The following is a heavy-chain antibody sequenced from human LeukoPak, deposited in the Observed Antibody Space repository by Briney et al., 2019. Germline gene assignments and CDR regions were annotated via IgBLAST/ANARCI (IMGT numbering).Heavy chain of an antibody. D-gene: IGHD5-18*01. CDR1: GFTFSSYS. Sequence: GGSLRLSCAASGFTFSSYSINWVRQAPGKGLEWVSYISSSSNTIYYADSVKGRFTISRDNAKNSLYLQMNSLRAEDTAVYYCARARGYSYGLAYWGQGTLVTVSS. J-gene: IGHJ4*02. CDR2: ISSSSNTI. CDR3: ARARGYSYGLAY. V-gene: IGHV3-48*01.